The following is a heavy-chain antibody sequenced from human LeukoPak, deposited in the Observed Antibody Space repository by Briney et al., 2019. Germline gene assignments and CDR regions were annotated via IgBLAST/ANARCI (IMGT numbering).Heavy chain of an antibody. J-gene: IGHJ4*02. V-gene: IGHV4-39*07. CDR1: GASISSSSYY. CDR2: IHYSGST. D-gene: IGHD3-10*01. Sequence: SETLSLTCTVSGASISSSSYYWGWIRQPPGKGLEWIGSIHYSGSTYYNPSVKSRVTISEDTSKNQFSLKLSSATAADTAVYYCARIPLVRGVTDFDCWGQGTLVTVSS. CDR3: ARIPLVRGVTDFDC.